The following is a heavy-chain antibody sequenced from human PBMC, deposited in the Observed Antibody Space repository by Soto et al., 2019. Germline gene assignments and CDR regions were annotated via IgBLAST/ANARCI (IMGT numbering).Heavy chain of an antibody. V-gene: IGHV1-69*13. Sequence: ASVKVSCKASGGTFSSYAISWVRQAPGQGLEWMGGIIPIFGTANYAQKFQGRVTITADESTSTAYMELSSLRSEDTAVYYCASRPHSSSWYFSWGQGTLVTVSS. D-gene: IGHD6-13*01. CDR3: ASRPHSSSWYFS. CDR2: IIPIFGTA. CDR1: GGTFSSYA. J-gene: IGHJ4*02.